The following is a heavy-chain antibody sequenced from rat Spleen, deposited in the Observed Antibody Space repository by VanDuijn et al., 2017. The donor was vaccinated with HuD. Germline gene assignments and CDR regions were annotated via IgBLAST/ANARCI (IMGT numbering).Heavy chain of an antibody. CDR2: INKDSSII. D-gene: IGHD4-3*01. V-gene: IGHV4-2*01. CDR3: AREELGVRD. J-gene: IGHJ2*01. Sequence: EVKLVESGGGLVQPGRSLKLSCAASGFNFYDHWMGWVRQAPGKGLEWIGEINKDSSIIKYTPSLKDKFTIPRDNVQNTLFLQMSTLGSEDTGTYYCAREELGVRDWGQGVMVTVSS. CDR1: GFNFYDHW.